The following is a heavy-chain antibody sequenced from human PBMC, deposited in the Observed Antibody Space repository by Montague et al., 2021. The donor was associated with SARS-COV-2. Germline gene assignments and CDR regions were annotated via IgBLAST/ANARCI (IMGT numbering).Heavy chain of an antibody. Sequence: SETLSLTCTVSGGSISSYYWNWIRQSPGKGLEWIGYIYYSGSTKXNPSLKSRVTISVDTSKSQMSLRLNSVTAVDTAVYYCAGDRGRFWHFDLWGRGTLVTVSS. V-gene: IGHV4-59*01. D-gene: IGHD5-12*01. CDR2: IYYSGST. CDR3: AGDRGRFWHFDL. CDR1: GGSISSYY. J-gene: IGHJ2*01.